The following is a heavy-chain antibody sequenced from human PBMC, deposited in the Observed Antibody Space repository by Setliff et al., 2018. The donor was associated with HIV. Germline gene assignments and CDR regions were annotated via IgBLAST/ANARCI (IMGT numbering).Heavy chain of an antibody. CDR2: ISYSGTT. J-gene: IGHJ4*02. CDR1: GASIRSSDYN. V-gene: IGHV4-39*01. Sequence: PSETRPSPAPRRVSGASIRSSDYNWGWLRQPPGKGLQWIGDISYSGTTYYNPSLKSRVMLSVDTSKNQFSLKLNSMAAADTAVYYCARGDGYINYWGQGALVTVSS. CDR3: ARGDGYINY. D-gene: IGHD6-25*01.